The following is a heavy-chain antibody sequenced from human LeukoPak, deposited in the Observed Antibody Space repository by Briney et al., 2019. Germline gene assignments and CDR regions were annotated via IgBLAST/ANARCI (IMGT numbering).Heavy chain of an antibody. D-gene: IGHD2-21*01. J-gene: IGHJ4*02. Sequence: SETLSLTCTVSGGSISSSSYYWGWIRQPPGKGLEWIGNGYYSGNTYHNPSLKSRVTISVDTFKNQFSLKLSSVTAADTAVYYCARQGGDEVFDYWGQGTLVTVSS. CDR2: GYYSGNT. CDR3: ARQGGDEVFDY. V-gene: IGHV4-39*01. CDR1: GGSISSSSYY.